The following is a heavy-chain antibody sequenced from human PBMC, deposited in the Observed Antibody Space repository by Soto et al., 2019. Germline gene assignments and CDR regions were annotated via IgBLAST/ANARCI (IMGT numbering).Heavy chain of an antibody. CDR2: IGGNTESGTT. J-gene: IGHJ5*02. CDR1: GFTFSKAF. V-gene: IGHV3-15*04. CDR3: TVGGGHSNRSHWFDP. D-gene: IGHD3-16*01. Sequence: DVLLVESGGGLVEPRGSLTLSCAASGFTFSKAFLSWVRQAPGKGLECVGQIGGNTESGTTKYPAPVRGRFTITREDSKNKMYMQMNSMKMEDTAVYYCTVGGGHSNRSHWFDPGGPGT.